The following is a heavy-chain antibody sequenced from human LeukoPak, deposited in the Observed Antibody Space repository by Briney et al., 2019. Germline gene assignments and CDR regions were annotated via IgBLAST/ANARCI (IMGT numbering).Heavy chain of an antibody. CDR1: GFTFSSYW. J-gene: IGHJ4*02. V-gene: IGHV3-74*01. D-gene: IGHD2-15*01. CDR3: ARVWVAAMTQDY. Sequence: GGSLRLSCAASGFTFSSYWMHWVRQAPGKGLVWVSRINSDGSSTSYADSVKGRFTISRDNAKNTLYLQMNSPRAEDTAVYYCARVWVAAMTQDYWGQGTLVTVSS. CDR2: INSDGSST.